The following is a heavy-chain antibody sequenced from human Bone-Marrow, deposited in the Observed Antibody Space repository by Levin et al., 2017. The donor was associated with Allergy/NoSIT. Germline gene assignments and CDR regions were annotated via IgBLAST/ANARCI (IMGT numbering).Heavy chain of an antibody. D-gene: IGHD4-11*01. J-gene: IGHJ6*02. V-gene: IGHV3-7*01. Sequence: GGSLRLSCAASGFTFSSYWMSWVRQAPGKGLEWVANIKQDGSEKYYVDSVKGRFTISRDNAKNSLYLQMNSLRAEDTAVYYCARVTLLTTNLFYYYYGMDVWGQGTTVTVSS. CDR1: GFTFSSYW. CDR2: IKQDGSEK. CDR3: ARVTLLTTNLFYYYYGMDV.